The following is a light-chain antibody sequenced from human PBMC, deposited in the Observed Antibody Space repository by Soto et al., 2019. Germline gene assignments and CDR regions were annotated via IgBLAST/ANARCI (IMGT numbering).Light chain of an antibody. J-gene: IGKJ1*01. CDR2: AAS. CDR3: QQSYSTPWT. Sequence: DIQMTQSPSSLSASVGDRVTITCRASQSISSYLNWYQQKPGKXPKLLIYAASSLQSGVPSRFSGSGSGTDFTLTISSLQPEDCETYYCQQSYSTPWTFGQGTKVDIK. V-gene: IGKV1-39*01. CDR1: QSISSY.